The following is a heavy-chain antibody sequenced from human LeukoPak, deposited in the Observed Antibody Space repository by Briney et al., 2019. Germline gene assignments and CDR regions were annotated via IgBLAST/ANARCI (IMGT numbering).Heavy chain of an antibody. CDR3: ASSEALEWYFDY. J-gene: IGHJ4*02. Sequence: GASVKVSCKASGYTFTSYYMHWVRQAPGQGLEWMGIINPSGGSTSYAQKFQGGVTMTRDTSTSTVYMELSSLRSEDTAVYYCASSEALEWYFDYWGQGTLVTVSS. CDR2: INPSGGST. V-gene: IGHV1-46*01. D-gene: IGHD3-3*01. CDR1: GYTFTSYY.